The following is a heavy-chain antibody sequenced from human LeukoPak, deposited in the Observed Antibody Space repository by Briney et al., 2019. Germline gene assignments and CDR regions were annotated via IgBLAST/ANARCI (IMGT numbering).Heavy chain of an antibody. J-gene: IGHJ3*02. V-gene: IGHV3-30*02. CDR1: GFTFSIYG. CDR3: AKGDQYGSGDDAFDI. Sequence: GGSLRLSCAASGFTFSIYGMHWVRQAPDKGLEWVAFIRYDGNNKYCADSVKGRFTISRDNSKNTLYLQMNSLRAEDTAVYYCAKGDQYGSGDDAFDIWGQGTMVTVSS. CDR2: IRYDGNNK. D-gene: IGHD2-15*01.